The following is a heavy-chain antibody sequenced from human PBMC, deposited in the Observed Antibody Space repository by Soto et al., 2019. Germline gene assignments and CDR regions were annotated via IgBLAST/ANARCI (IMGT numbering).Heavy chain of an antibody. J-gene: IGHJ4*02. CDR3: ARDRYRYGDFDY. D-gene: IGHD3-10*01. CDR2: IKQDGSEK. Sequence: EVQLVESGGGLVQPGGSLRLSCAASGFTFSRYWMSWVRQAPGKGLEWVANIKQDGSEKYYVDSVKGRFTISRDNAKNSLNLQMNSLRAEDTAVYYCARDRYRYGDFDYWGQEPLVTVSS. CDR1: GFTFSRYW. V-gene: IGHV3-7*01.